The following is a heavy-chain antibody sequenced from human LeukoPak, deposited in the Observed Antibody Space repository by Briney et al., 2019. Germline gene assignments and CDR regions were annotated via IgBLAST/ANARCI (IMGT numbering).Heavy chain of an antibody. D-gene: IGHD1-26*01. CDR1: GGSISSYY. V-gene: IGHV4-59*01. CDR2: IYYSGST. CDR3: ARGDSGSYYVFDY. Sequence: ASETLSLTCTVSGGSISSYYWSWIRQPPGKGLEWIGYIYYSGSTNYNPSLKSRVTISVDTSKNQFSLKLSSVTAADTAVYYCARGDSGSYYVFDYWGQGTLVTVSS. J-gene: IGHJ4*02.